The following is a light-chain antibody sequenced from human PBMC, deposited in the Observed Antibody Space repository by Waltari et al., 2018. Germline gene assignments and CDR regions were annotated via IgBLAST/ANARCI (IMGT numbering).Light chain of an antibody. V-gene: IGLV2-14*03. Sequence: QSALTQPASVSGSPGQSITISCTGTSSDVGGYNYVSWYQQHPGKAPKLMIYDVSKRPLGVSNRLSGSKSGNTASLTISGLQAEDEADYYCSSYISSSTRERFGGGTSLTVL. CDR2: DVS. J-gene: IGLJ2*01. CDR1: SSDVGGYNY. CDR3: SSYISSSTRER.